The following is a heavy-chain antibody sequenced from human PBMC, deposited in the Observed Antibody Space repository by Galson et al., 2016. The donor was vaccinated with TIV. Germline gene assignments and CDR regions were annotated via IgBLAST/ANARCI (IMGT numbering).Heavy chain of an antibody. D-gene: IGHD5-18*01. J-gene: IGHJ4*02. CDR3: ARVKGDGEYSYGAFEF. V-gene: IGHV3-21*01. Sequence: SLRLSCAGFGFPFIHYRVNWVRQAPGKGLEWVASVSSSGRFLYYADSVKGRFTISKGNAKNSLNLQMNSLRVEDTAVYYCARVKGDGEYSYGAFEFWGQGTQVTVSS. CDR2: VSSSGRFL. CDR1: GFPFIHYR.